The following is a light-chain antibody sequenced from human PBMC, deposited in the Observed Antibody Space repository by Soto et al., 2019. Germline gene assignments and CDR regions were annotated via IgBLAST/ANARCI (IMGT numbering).Light chain of an antibody. CDR3: SSYTSSSSYV. CDR1: SSDFGDYDY. Sequence: QSVLAQPASVSGSPGQSITISCTGTSSDFGDYDYVSWYLQHPGKVPKLMIYEVSNRPSGVSNRFSGSKSGNTASLTISGLQAEDEADYHCSSYTSSSSYVFGTGTKVTV. J-gene: IGLJ1*01. CDR2: EVS. V-gene: IGLV2-14*01.